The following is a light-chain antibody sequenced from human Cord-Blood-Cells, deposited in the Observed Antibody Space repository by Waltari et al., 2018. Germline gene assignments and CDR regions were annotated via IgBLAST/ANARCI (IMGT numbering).Light chain of an antibody. J-gene: IGLJ3*02. CDR3: CSYAGSSTLV. Sequence: QSAMTQPASVSGSPGQSSTIYCPGTSSDVGSYNLVSWYQQHPGKASKLVIYEGSKRPSGFSNRFSGSKSGNTASLTSSALQAGDEADYYCCSYAGSSTLVFGGGTKLTVL. CDR2: EGS. V-gene: IGLV2-23*01. CDR1: SSDVGSYNL.